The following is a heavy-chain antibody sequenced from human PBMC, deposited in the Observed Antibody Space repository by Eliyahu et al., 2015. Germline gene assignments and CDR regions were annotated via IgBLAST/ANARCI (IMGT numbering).Heavy chain of an antibody. CDR2: IQYDGSNK. CDR3: AKVPGGVVTASDD. Sequence: QVQLVESGGGVVQPGGSLRXSCAAXGFTFSSYGMHWVRQAPGKGLEWVAFIQYDGSNKYYADSVKGRFTISRDNSKNTLYVQMNSLRAEDTAVYYCAKVPGGVVTASDDWGQGTLVTVSS. J-gene: IGHJ4*02. V-gene: IGHV3-30*02. D-gene: IGHD2-21*02. CDR1: GFTFSSYG.